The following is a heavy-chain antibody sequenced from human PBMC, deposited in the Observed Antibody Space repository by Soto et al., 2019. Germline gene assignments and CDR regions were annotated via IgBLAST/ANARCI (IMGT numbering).Heavy chain of an antibody. CDR1: GGSISSGGYY. CDR2: IYYSGST. Sequence: QVQLQESGPGLVKPSQTLSLTCTVSGGSISSGGYYWSWIRQHPGKGLEWIGYIYYSGSTYYNPALKSRVTISVDTSKNQFSLKLSSVTAADTAVYYCARSKLAVTTGIDASDIWGQGTMVTVSS. D-gene: IGHD4-17*01. V-gene: IGHV4-31*03. CDR3: ARSKLAVTTGIDASDI. J-gene: IGHJ3*02.